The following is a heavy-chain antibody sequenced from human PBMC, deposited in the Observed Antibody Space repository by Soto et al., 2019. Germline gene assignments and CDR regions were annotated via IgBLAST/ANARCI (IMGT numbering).Heavy chain of an antibody. V-gene: IGHV1-18*04. CDR1: GYTFTSYG. D-gene: IGHD6-13*01. Sequence: ASVKVSCKASGYTFTSYGISWVRQAPGQGLEWMGWISAYNGNTNYAQKLQGRVTMTTDTSTSTAYMELRSLRSDDTAVYYCARADGRGSSSWYYFYYWGQGTLVTVSS. CDR2: ISAYNGNT. CDR3: ARADGRGSSSWYYFYY. J-gene: IGHJ4*02.